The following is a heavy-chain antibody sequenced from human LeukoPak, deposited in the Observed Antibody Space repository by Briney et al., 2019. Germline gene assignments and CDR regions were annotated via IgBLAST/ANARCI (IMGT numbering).Heavy chain of an antibody. Sequence: GASVKVSCKSSGYTVTSNYMHWVRQAPGQGLEWMGIINPSAGSTTYAQKFQGRVTMTRDTSTSTVYMELSSLRSEDTAVYYCARYKEGLLVADYWGQGTLVTVSS. CDR2: INPSAGST. D-gene: IGHD1-26*01. V-gene: IGHV1-46*01. J-gene: IGHJ4*02. CDR1: GYTVTSNY. CDR3: ARYKEGLLVADY.